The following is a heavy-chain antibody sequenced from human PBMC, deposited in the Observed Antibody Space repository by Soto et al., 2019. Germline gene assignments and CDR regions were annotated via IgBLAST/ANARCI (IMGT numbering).Heavy chain of an antibody. CDR1: GFTFSSYA. D-gene: IGHD5-18*01. J-gene: IGHJ6*02. CDR3: AKSDRQLRLFGDYDYGMYV. V-gene: IGHV3-23*01. CDR2: ISGSGGSK. Sequence: EVQLLESGGGLVQPGGSLRLSCAASGFTFSSYAMSWVRQAPGKGLEWVSAISGSGGSKYYADSVKGRCTISRDNSKNSLYVQMNSLRGEDKAVYYCAKSDRQLRLFGDYDYGMYVWGQGTTGTGSS.